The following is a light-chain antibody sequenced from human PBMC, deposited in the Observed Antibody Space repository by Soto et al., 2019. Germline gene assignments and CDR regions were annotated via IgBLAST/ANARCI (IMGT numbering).Light chain of an antibody. V-gene: IGKV1-5*03. CDR3: QQYNNDPWT. J-gene: IGKJ1*01. CDR2: KAS. CDR1: QSISTW. Sequence: DIQMTQSPSTLSASVGDRVTINCRASQSISTWVTWYQQKPGKAPKVLIYKASTFESGVPSRFSGSVSGTEFTLTISDLQPDDFASYYCQQYNNDPWTFGQGTNVDIK.